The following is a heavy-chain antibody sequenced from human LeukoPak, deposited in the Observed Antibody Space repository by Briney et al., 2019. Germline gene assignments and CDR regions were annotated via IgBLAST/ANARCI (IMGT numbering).Heavy chain of an antibody. D-gene: IGHD1-14*01. CDR2: ISSDGSDT. CDR3: ARDQTQTGPTTVDH. Sequence: GGSLRLSCVASGFSFSSYWMHWVRQDPGKGLMWVALISSDGSDTKYGDSVKGRFTISRDNAKNTLYLQMNSLRAEDTAVYYCARDQTQTGPTTVDHWGQGTQVTVSS. V-gene: IGHV3-74*01. J-gene: IGHJ4*02. CDR1: GFSFSSYW.